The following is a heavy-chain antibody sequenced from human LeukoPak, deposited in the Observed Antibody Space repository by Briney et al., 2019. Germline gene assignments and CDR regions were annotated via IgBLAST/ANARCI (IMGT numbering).Heavy chain of an antibody. CDR2: INTTAGNA. CDR3: ARALQSGWYTQFWY. V-gene: IGHV7-4-1*02. Sequence: ASVKVSCKASGYTFTSYAMIWVRQDPGQGLEWRGWINTTAGNATYAQGFTGGLVFSLDTSVITADLQLSSLKAEDTAVYYCARALQSGWYTQFWYWGQGTLVTVSS. J-gene: IGHJ4*02. CDR1: GYTFTSYA. D-gene: IGHD6-19*01.